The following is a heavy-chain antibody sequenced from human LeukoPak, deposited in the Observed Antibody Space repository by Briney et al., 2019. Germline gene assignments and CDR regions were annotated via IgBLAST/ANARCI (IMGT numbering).Heavy chain of an antibody. V-gene: IGHV3-15*07. Sequence: GGSLRLSCSASGLTVTNAWMNWVRQAPGEGLDWVGRVASKTDGGATDYAAPVKGRFTISRDDSKNTLNLQMNSLKTEDTAVYYCTTGIRGDWGQGTLVTVSS. D-gene: IGHD3-10*01. CDR1: GLTVTNAW. J-gene: IGHJ4*02. CDR3: TTGIRGD. CDR2: VASKTDGGAT.